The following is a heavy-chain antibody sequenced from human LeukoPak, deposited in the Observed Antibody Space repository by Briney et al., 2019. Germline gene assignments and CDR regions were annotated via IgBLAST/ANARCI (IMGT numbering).Heavy chain of an antibody. CDR3: ARAGKWLVISFDY. V-gene: IGHV3-7*01. Sequence: GGSLRLSCAASGFTFSSYWMSWVRQAPGKGLEWVANIKQDGSEKYYVDSVKGRFTISRDNAKNSLYLQMNSLRAEDTAVYYCARAGKWLVISFDYWGQGTLVTVSS. CDR1: GFTFSSYW. J-gene: IGHJ4*02. CDR2: IKQDGSEK. D-gene: IGHD6-19*01.